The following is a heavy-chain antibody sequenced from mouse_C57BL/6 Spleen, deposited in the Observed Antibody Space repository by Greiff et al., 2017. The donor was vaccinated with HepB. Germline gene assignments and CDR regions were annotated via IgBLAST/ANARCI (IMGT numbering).Heavy chain of an antibody. J-gene: IGHJ1*03. D-gene: IGHD1-1*01. CDR2: ISSGSSTI. V-gene: IGHV5-17*01. Sequence: EVKVEESGGGLVKPGGSLKLSCAASGFTFSDYGMHWVRQAPEKGLEWVAYISSGSSTIYYADTVKGRFTISRDNAKNTLFLQMTSLRSEDTAMYYCARGTYYGSSFHWYFDVWGTGTTVTVSS. CDR1: GFTFSDYG. CDR3: ARGTYYGSSFHWYFDV.